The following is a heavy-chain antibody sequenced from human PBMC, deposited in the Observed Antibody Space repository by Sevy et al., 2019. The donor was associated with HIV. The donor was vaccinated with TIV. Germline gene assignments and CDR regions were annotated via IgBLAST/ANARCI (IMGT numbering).Heavy chain of an antibody. CDR2: ISGSGSYI. Sequence: GGSLRLSCAASGFAFSTYSMNWVRQAPGKGLEWVSSISGSGSYIYYADSVQGQVAISRYNAKSSLYLQMNSLRAEDRAVYYCVREAANVRYLDDWGQGTLVTVSS. D-gene: IGHD3-10*02. J-gene: IGHJ4*02. V-gene: IGHV3-21*01. CDR3: VREAANVRYLDD. CDR1: GFAFSTYS.